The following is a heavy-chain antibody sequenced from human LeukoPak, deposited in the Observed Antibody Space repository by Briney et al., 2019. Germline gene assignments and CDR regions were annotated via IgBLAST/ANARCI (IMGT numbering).Heavy chain of an antibody. D-gene: IGHD6-6*01. V-gene: IGHV3-74*01. CDR2: IKTDGSTT. CDR1: GFTFSNAW. CDR3: GRDLVSAFDF. Sequence: GGSLRLSCAASGFTFSNAWMSWVRQAPGKGLVWVSRIKTDGSTTTYADSVKGRFTISRDNTKNTLYLQMNSLRAEDTAVYYCGRDLVSAFDFWGQGTMVTVSS. J-gene: IGHJ3*01.